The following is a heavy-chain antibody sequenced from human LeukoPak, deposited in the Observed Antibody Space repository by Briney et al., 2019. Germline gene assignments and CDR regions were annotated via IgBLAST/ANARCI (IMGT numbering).Heavy chain of an antibody. V-gene: IGHV4-4*02. Sequence: SETLSLTCAVSGGSINNYWWSWVRQPAGKGLEWIGEIYHSGKTNYNVSVKSRVTMSVDKSKNQFSLKLTSVTAADTAFYFCARHIAVAGQRGFDYWGQGTLVTVSS. CDR3: ARHIAVAGQRGFDY. CDR1: GGSINNYW. J-gene: IGHJ4*02. D-gene: IGHD6-19*01. CDR2: IYHSGKT.